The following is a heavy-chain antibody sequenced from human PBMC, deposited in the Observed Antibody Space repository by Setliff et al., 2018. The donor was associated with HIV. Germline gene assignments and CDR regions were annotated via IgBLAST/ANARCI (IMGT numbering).Heavy chain of an antibody. J-gene: IGHJ4*02. CDR3: ALAGRAVYY. D-gene: IGHD6-19*01. V-gene: IGHV3-66*02. Sequence: GGSLRLSCAASGFSVSSQYMGWVRQAPGKGLEWVSVITNGGRTDSVKGRFTISRDNSKNTLYLQMTSLSTEDTAVYYCALAGRAVYYWGQGTLVTVSS. CDR2: ITNGGR. CDR1: GFSVSSQY.